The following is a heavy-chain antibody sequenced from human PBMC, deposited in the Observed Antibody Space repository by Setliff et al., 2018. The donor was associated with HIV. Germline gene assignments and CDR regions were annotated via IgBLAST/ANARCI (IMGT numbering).Heavy chain of an antibody. Sequence: GGSLRLSCATSGFTFSSYPIHWVRQAPGKGLEWVSVFYSGGRTYYANSVKGRFTISRDNSKNAVYLQMNSLRAEDTAVYYCARDGSRGGLPFYGMDVWGQGTTVTVSS. J-gene: IGHJ6*02. V-gene: IGHV3-53*01. CDR3: ARDGSRGGLPFYGMDV. D-gene: IGHD3-16*01. CDR1: GFTFSSYP. CDR2: FYSGGRT.